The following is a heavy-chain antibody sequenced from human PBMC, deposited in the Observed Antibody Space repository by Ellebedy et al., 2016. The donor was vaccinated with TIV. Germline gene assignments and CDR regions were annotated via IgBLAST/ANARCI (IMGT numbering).Heavy chain of an antibody. CDR3: ARGGITIFGVVIPGFDY. J-gene: IGHJ4*02. Sequence: GSLRLXXTVSGGSISSYYWSWIRQPAGQGLEWIGRIYTSGSTNYNPSLKSRVTISVDTSKNQFSLKLSSVTAADTAVYYCARGGITIFGVVIPGFDYWGQGTLVTVSS. CDR2: IYTSGST. V-gene: IGHV4-4*07. CDR1: GGSISSYY. D-gene: IGHD3-3*01.